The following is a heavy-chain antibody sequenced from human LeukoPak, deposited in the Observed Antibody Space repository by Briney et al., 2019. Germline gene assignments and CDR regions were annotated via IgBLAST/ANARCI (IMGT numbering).Heavy chain of an antibody. CDR2: MNPNSGNT. Sequence: ASVKVSCKASGYTFTSYDINWVRQATGQGLEWMGWMNPNSGNTGYAQKFQGRVTMTRNTSISTAYMELSSLRSEDTAVYYCARGAPLGYCSGGSCYRTVSFDYWGQGTLATVSS. J-gene: IGHJ4*02. CDR3: ARGAPLGYCSGGSCYRTVSFDY. V-gene: IGHV1-8*01. CDR1: GYTFTSYD. D-gene: IGHD2-15*01.